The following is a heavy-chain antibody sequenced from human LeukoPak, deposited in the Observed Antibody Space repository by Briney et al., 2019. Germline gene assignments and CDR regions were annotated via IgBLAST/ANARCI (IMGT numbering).Heavy chain of an antibody. CDR3: AKEVSTYYYGSGTFDY. J-gene: IGHJ4*02. Sequence: GGSLRLSCAASGFTFSSYWMHWVRQAPGKGLVWVSRINSDGSSTSYADSVKGRFTISRDNSKNTLYLQMNSLRAEDTAVYYCAKEVSTYYYGSGTFDYWGQGTLVTVSS. CDR2: INSDGSST. D-gene: IGHD3-10*01. CDR1: GFTFSSYW. V-gene: IGHV3-74*01.